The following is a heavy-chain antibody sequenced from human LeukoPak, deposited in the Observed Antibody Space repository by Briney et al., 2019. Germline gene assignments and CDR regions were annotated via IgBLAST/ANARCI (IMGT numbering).Heavy chain of an antibody. Sequence: ASVKVSCKASGYTFTGYYMHWVRQAPGQGLEWMGWINPNSGGTNYAQKFQGRVTMTRDTSISTAYMELSRLRSDDTAVYYCARDGVVGATRLYNWFDPWGQGTLVTVSS. CDR2: INPNSGGT. CDR1: GYTFTGYY. V-gene: IGHV1-2*02. CDR3: ARDGVVGATRLYNWFDP. D-gene: IGHD1-26*01. J-gene: IGHJ5*02.